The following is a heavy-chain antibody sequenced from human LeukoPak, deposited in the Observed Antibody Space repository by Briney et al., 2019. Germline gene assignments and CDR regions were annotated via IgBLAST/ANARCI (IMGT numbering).Heavy chain of an antibody. CDR3: AKGSKAVVFTRDHYMDV. V-gene: IGHV3-30*02. CDR2: IRYDGSGK. Sequence: GGTLRLSCAASGFTFSSYGMHWVRQAPGKGLEWVAFIRYDGSGKYYADSVKGRFTISRDNSKSTLYLQMNSLRAEDTAVYYCAKGSKAVVFTRDHYMDVWGKGTTVTFSS. D-gene: IGHD3-22*01. J-gene: IGHJ6*03. CDR1: GFTFSSYG.